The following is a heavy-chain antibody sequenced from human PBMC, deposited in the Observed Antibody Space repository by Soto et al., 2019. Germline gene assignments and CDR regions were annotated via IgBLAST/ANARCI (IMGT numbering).Heavy chain of an antibody. CDR1: GYTFTNYS. V-gene: IGHV1-3*04. CDR2: INTDDGKT. D-gene: IGHD2-2*01. J-gene: IGHJ5*02. Sequence: ASVKVSCKASGYTFTNYSMHWVRQAPGQRLEWMGWINTDDGKTRDSQRFQDRVTLTRDTSANTAYMELSSLTYEDTAVYYCARAGNCTSTTCFSGWLDPWGQGTLVTVSS. CDR3: ARAGNCTSTTCFSGWLDP.